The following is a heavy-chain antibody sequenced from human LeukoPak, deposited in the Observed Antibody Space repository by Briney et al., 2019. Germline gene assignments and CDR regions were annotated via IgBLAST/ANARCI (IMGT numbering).Heavy chain of an antibody. Sequence: QPGGSLRLSCAASGFIFSPSAIHWVRQASGKGLEWVGRIRNKANDYATAYTASMKGRFTISRDDSKNTVYLHMTSLKAEDTAVYYCTSQESTPGYWGQGTLVTVSS. V-gene: IGHV3-73*01. J-gene: IGHJ4*02. CDR2: IRNKANDYAT. D-gene: IGHD5/OR15-5a*01. CDR3: TSQESTPGY. CDR1: GFIFSPSA.